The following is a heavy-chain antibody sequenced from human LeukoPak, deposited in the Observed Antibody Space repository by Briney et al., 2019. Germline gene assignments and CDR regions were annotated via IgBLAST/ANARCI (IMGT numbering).Heavy chain of an antibody. Sequence: PGGSLRLSCAASGFTFSDHYMDWVRQAPGKGLEWVGRVRNKANSYTTEYAASVKGRFTISRDDSKNSVYLAMNSLKTEDTAIYYCARDNGDFDYWGQGTLVTVSS. CDR1: GFTFSDHY. D-gene: IGHD4-17*01. CDR3: ARDNGDFDY. J-gene: IGHJ4*02. V-gene: IGHV3-72*01. CDR2: VRNKANSYTT.